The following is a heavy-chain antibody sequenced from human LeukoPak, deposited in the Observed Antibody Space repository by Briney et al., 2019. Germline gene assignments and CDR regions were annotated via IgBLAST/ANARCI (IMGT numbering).Heavy chain of an antibody. Sequence: GGSLILSCAASGFIFSTYAMSWVRQVPGRGLEWVSTISSRGDSTYVADSVKGRFTISRDNSKNSLYLQMNTVRAEDTAVYYCVKGPRPDITVAHTVENWGQGTLVTVSS. D-gene: IGHD6-19*01. V-gene: IGHV3-23*01. CDR3: VKGPRPDITVAHTVEN. CDR1: GFIFSTYA. J-gene: IGHJ4*02. CDR2: ISSRGDST.